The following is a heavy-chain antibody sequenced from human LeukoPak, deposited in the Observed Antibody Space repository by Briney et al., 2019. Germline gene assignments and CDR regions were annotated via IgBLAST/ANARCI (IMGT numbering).Heavy chain of an antibody. CDR3: LLIILGGSSQK. CDR2: ILYDGSDK. J-gene: IGHJ1*01. CDR1: EFTFRVYA. D-gene: IGHD3-3*01. V-gene: IGHV3-30*07. Sequence: GGSLRLSCAASEFTFRVYAMHWVRQAPGKGPEWVATILYDGSDKYYADSVKGRFTTSRDNAKNTFYLQMNSLRVEDTAVYYCLLIILGGSSQKWGQGTLVTVSS.